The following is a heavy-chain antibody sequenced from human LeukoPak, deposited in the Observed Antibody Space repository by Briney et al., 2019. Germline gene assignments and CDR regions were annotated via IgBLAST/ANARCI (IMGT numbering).Heavy chain of an antibody. V-gene: IGHV4-59*01. J-gene: IGHJ5*02. CDR3: ARGLGVTTT. CDR2: IYYSGST. CDR1: GGSIRSYY. Sequence: SETLSLTCTVSGGSIRSYYWSWIRQPPGKGLEWIGYIYYSGSTNYNPSLKSRVTISVDTSKNQISLKLSSVTAADTAVYYCARGLGVTTTWGQGTLVTVSS. D-gene: IGHD4-17*01.